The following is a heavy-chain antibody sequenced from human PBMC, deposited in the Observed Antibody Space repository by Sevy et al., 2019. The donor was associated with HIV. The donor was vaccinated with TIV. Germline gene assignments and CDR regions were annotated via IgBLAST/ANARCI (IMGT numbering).Heavy chain of an antibody. CDR1: GVTFSSYG. CDR2: ISYDGSKK. Sequence: GGSLRLSCAASGVTFSSYGIHWVRQAPGKGLEWVAVISYDGSKKNHAESMKGRFTITRDNSKNTLYLEMGCLRPEDTAVYYGGHSGGLYGYYYGMDVWGQGTTVTVSS. CDR3: GHSGGLYGYYYGMDV. D-gene: IGHD3-3*01. V-gene: IGHV3-30*03. J-gene: IGHJ6*02.